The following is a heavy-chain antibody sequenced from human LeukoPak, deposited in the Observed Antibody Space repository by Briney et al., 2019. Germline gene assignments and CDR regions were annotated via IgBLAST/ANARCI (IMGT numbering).Heavy chain of an antibody. CDR1: RFSFRSYD. D-gene: IGHD6-13*01. CDR3: AKDGQLGGSSWFTLYFDY. Sequence: GGSLRLSCAASRFSFRSYDMHWVRQAPGKGLEWVAVISYDENNTYYTDSVKGRFTISRDNSKNTLYLQMNSLRPEDTAVYYCAKDGQLGGSSWFTLYFDYWGQGTLVTVSS. CDR2: ISYDENNT. V-gene: IGHV3-30*18. J-gene: IGHJ4*02.